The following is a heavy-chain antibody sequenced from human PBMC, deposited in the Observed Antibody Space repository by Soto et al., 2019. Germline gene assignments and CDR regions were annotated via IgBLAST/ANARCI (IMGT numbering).Heavy chain of an antibody. CDR3: VRGSYCSNGVRHNLGYFGP. V-gene: IGHV3-33*01. D-gene: IGHD2-8*01. J-gene: IGHJ5*02. CDR2: IWSDGNDK. CDR1: GFTSSTFA. Sequence: QVQLVESGGGVVQSGRSLTLSCTASGFTSSTFALHWVRQAPGKGLEWVVIIWSDGNDKYYADSVKGRFTISSDYSKNTLSLEMNSLRDEDTAVYYCVRGSYCSNGVRHNLGYFGPWGQGTLVTVSS.